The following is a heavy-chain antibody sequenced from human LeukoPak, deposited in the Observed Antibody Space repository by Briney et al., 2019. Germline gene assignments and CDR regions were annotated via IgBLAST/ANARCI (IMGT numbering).Heavy chain of an antibody. J-gene: IGHJ6*03. CDR2: ISYDGSNK. V-gene: IGHV3-30*04. D-gene: IGHD4-17*01. CDR3: AKGDYGLSIDV. CDR1: GFTFSSYA. Sequence: GGSLRLSCAASGFTFSSYAMHWVRQAPGKGLEWVAVISYDGSNKYYADSVKGRFTISRDNSKNTLYLQMNSLRAEDTAVYYCAKGDYGLSIDVWGKGTTVTISS.